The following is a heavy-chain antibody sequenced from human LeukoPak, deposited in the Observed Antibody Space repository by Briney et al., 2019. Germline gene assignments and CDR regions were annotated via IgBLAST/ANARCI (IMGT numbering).Heavy chain of an antibody. Sequence: KSGGPLRLSCAASGFTFSSYSMNWVRQAPGKGLEWVSSISSSSSYIYYADSVKGRFTISRDNAKNSLYLQMNSLRAEDTAVYYCARRPSSGWPFDYWGQGTLVTVSS. CDR2: ISSSSSYI. V-gene: IGHV3-21*01. J-gene: IGHJ4*02. CDR3: ARRPSSGWPFDY. D-gene: IGHD6-19*01. CDR1: GFTFSSYS.